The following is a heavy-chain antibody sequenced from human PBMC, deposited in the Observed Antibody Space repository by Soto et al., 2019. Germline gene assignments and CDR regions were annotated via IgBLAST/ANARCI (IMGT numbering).Heavy chain of an antibody. V-gene: IGHV4-30-2*01. CDR1: GGSISSGGYS. CDR3: ARARAGVWSKKEWTFDP. Sequence: PSETLSLTCAVSGGSISSGGYSWSWIRQPPGKGLEWIGYIYHSGSTYYNPSLKSRVTISVDRSKNQFSLKLSSVTAADTAVYYCARARAGVWSKKEWTFDPWGQGTLVTVSS. J-gene: IGHJ5*02. D-gene: IGHD2-8*01. CDR2: IYHSGST.